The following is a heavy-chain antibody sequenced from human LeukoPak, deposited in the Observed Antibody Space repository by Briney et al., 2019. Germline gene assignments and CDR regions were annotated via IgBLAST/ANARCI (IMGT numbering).Heavy chain of an antibody. CDR1: GFTFSSYS. V-gene: IGHV3-21*01. CDR2: ISRSSSYI. D-gene: IGHD4-17*01. Sequence: GGSLRLSCAASGFTFSSYSMNWVRQAPGKWLEWVSSISRSSSYIYYADSVKGRFTISRDNAKNSLYLQMNSLRAEDTAVYYCARDLGDYVPLVDYWGQGTLVTVSS. CDR3: ARDLGDYVPLVDY. J-gene: IGHJ4*02.